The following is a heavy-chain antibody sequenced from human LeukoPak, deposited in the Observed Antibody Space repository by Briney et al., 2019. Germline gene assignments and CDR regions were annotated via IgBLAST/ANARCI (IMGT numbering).Heavy chain of an antibody. CDR2: MSPNSGNT. Sequence: ASVKVSCKASGYIFTSYDINWVRQATGQGPEWMGWMSPNSGNTGYAQKFQGRATMTRSTSMSTAYMELSSLRSEDTAVYYCARGPPNWGYDYWGQGTLVTVSS. D-gene: IGHD7-27*01. J-gene: IGHJ4*02. V-gene: IGHV1-8*01. CDR3: ARGPPNWGYDY. CDR1: GYIFTSYD.